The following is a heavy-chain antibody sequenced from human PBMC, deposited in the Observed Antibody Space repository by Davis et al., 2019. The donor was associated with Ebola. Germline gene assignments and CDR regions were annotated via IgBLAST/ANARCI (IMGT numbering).Heavy chain of an antibody. D-gene: IGHD1-26*01. V-gene: IGHV3-21*01. CDR2: ISSSSSYI. CDR3: ARRSYPDY. J-gene: IGHJ4*02. Sequence: GESLKISCAASGFTFSSYSMNWVRQAPGKGLEWVSSISSSSSYIYYADSVKGRFTISRDNSKNTLYLQMNSLRAEDTAVYYCARRSYPDYWGQGTLVTVSS. CDR1: GFTFSSYS.